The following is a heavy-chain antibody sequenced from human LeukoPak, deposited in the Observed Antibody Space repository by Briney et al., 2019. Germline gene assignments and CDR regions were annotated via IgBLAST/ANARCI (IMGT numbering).Heavy chain of an antibody. Sequence: GGSLRLSCAASGFTFSSYWMHWVRQAPGKGLVWVSRINTDGSSTSYADSVKGRFTISRDNAKNTLYLQMNSLRAEDTAVYYCAKDGLPGIAAPLLLFDIWGQGTMVTVSS. V-gene: IGHV3-74*01. D-gene: IGHD6-13*01. CDR1: GFTFSSYW. CDR2: INTDGSST. J-gene: IGHJ3*02. CDR3: AKDGLPGIAAPLLLFDI.